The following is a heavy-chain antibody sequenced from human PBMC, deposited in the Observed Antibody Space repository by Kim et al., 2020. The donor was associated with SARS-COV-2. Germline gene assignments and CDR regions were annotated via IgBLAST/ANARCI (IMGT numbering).Heavy chain of an antibody. CDR2: ISSSSNTK. CDR3: SEYYGGNLCY. Sequence: GGSLRLSCAASGFTFSSYSMNWVRQAPGKGLEWVSYISSSSNTKYHADSVKGRFTISRDNSNHLLYLQMKRLRAEDTAVYYFSEYYGGNLCYCGQGTLVT. CDR1: GFTFSSYS. J-gene: IGHJ1*01. V-gene: IGHV3-48*01. D-gene: IGHD3-10*01.